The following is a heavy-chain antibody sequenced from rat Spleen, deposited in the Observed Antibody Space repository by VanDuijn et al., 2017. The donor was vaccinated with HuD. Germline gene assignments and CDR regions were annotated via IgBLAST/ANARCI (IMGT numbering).Heavy chain of an antibody. D-gene: IGHD5-1*01. CDR1: GFTFSRYW. V-gene: IGHV5-58*01. CDR2: VSNDGVNT. CDR3: TTDDPGDY. Sequence: EVQLVETGGGLVQPGKSLKLSCVASGFTFSRYWMYWVRQAPGKGLEWVSSVSNDGVNTYYPDSVKGRFTISRDTAKSSLYLQMESLMSEDTATYYCTTDDPGDYWGQGVMVTVAS. J-gene: IGHJ2*01.